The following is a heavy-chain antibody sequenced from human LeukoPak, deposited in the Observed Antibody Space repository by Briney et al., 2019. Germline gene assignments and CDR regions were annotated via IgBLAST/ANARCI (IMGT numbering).Heavy chain of an antibody. Sequence: GGSLRLSCAASGFTFSNYAMHWVRQGPGKGVEWVAVISYDGSSESYPDSVKGRFTISRDNSKNMLYLQMNSLRGEDTAVYYCASTNYRGGSTGYNWFDPWGQGTLVTVSS. D-gene: IGHD1-26*01. CDR3: ASTNYRGGSTGYNWFDP. J-gene: IGHJ5*02. V-gene: IGHV3-30-3*01. CDR1: GFTFSNYA. CDR2: ISYDGSSE.